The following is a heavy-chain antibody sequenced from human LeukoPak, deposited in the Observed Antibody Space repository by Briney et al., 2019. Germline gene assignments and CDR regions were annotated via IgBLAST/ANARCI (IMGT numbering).Heavy chain of an antibody. CDR2: INPSGGNT. J-gene: IGHJ5*02. V-gene: IGHV1-46*01. D-gene: IGHD3-10*01. Sequence: GASVKVSCKTSGYSFTSYNLHWVRQAPGQRLEWMGIINPSGGNTNYAQKFQGRVTMTRDTSTSTVYMELSSLKSEDTAVYYCARHAWPTMVRGVIIYSSGWFDPWGQGTLVTVSS. CDR3: ARHAWPTMVRGVIIYSSGWFDP. CDR1: GYSFTSYN.